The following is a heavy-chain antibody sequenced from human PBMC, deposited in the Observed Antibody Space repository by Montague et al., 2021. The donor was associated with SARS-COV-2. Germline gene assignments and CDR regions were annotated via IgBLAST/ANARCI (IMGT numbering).Heavy chain of an antibody. CDR1: GGTISSSSYD. CDR2: VYSRGST. J-gene: IGHJ5*02. V-gene: IGHV4-39*01. Sequence: SETLSLTCTFSGGTISSSSYDCAWIRQPPGKGLEWVGSVYSRGSTXYNPSLKSQVTISVDTSKNQFSLKLTSVTAADTAVYYCARHIVTMVRGGHIPMEGWFDPWGQGTLVTVSS. CDR3: ARHIVTMVRGGHIPMEGWFDP. D-gene: IGHD3-10*01.